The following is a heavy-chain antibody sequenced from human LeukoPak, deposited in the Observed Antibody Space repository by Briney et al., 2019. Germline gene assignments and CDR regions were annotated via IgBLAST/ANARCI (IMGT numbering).Heavy chain of an antibody. D-gene: IGHD6-19*01. CDR3: ARPDSSGWYRFDP. J-gene: IGHJ5*02. Sequence: SQTLSLTCTVSGGSISSSSYYWGWIRQPPGKGLDWIGSIYYSGSTYYNPSLKSRVTISVDTSKNQFSLKLSSVTAADTAVYYCARPDSSGWYRFDPWGQGTLVTVSS. CDR2: IYYSGST. CDR1: GGSISSSSYY. V-gene: IGHV4-39*01.